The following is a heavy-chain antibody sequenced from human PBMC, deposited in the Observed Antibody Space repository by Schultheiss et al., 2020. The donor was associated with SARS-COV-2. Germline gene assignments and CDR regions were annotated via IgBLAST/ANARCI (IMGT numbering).Heavy chain of an antibody. J-gene: IGHJ5*02. D-gene: IGHD2-15*01. Sequence: SETLSLTCTVSGGSISSYYWSWIRQPPGKGLEWIGYIYYSGSTYYNPSLKSRVTISLDASKNQFSLHLSSVTAADTAVYYCARGSALGGRRWFDPWGQGTLVTVSS. CDR3: ARGSALGGRRWFDP. V-gene: IGHV4-59*01. CDR2: IYYSGST. CDR1: GGSISSYY.